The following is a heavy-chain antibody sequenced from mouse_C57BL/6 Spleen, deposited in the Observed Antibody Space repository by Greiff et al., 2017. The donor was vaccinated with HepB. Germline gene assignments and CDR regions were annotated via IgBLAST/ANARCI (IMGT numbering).Heavy chain of an antibody. V-gene: IGHV1-52*01. D-gene: IGHD2-4*01. CDR1: GYTFTSYW. Sequence: QVQLQQPGAELVRPGSSVKLSCKASGYTFTSYWMHWVKQRPIQGLEWIGNIDPSDSETHYNQKFKDKATLTVDKSSSTAYMQLSSLTSEDSAVYYCAREGDDYDEEVFDYWGQGTTLTVSS. J-gene: IGHJ2*01. CDR2: IDPSDSET. CDR3: AREGDDYDEEVFDY.